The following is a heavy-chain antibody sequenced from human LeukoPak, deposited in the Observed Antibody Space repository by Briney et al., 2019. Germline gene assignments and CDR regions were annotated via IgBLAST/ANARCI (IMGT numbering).Heavy chain of an antibody. D-gene: IGHD4-11*01. CDR2: ISSSSSHI. V-gene: IGHV3-21*01. CDR3: ARDHSNYAGN. CDR1: GFTFSSYT. Sequence: PGGSLRLSCAASGFTFSSYTMNWVRQAPGKGLEWVSSISSSSSHIYYADSVKGRFTISRDNAKNSLYLQMNSLRAEDTAVYYCARDHSNYAGNWGQGTLVTVSS. J-gene: IGHJ4*02.